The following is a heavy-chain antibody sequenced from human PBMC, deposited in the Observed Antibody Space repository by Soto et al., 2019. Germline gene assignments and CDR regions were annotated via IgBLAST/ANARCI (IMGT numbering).Heavy chain of an antibody. CDR1: GYTFTNYD. V-gene: IGHV1-8*01. D-gene: IGHD4-17*01. CDR2: TNPKSGYT. Sequence: QVQLVQSGAEVKKPGASVMVSCKTSGYTFTNYDINWEREATGQGLEWMGWTNPKSGYTGSAQKFQGRVTMTRDSSIRTAYMELHSLTSEDTAVYYCARTAGDLDYWGQGTLITVSS. CDR3: ARTAGDLDY. J-gene: IGHJ4*02.